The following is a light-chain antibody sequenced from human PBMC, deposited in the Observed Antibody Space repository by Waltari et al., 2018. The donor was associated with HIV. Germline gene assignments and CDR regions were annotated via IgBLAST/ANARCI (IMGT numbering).Light chain of an antibody. V-gene: IGLV1-44*01. J-gene: IGLJ3*02. Sequence: HSVLNQSPSASGTPGQRVIISCSGSSSNIGSNTVTWYQQFPGTAPKLLIYSYGQRPSGVPERFAGSKSATSASLAISGLRSEDEADYYCATWDDSLNAWVFGGGTKLTVL. CDR1: SSNIGSNT. CDR2: SYG. CDR3: ATWDDSLNAWV.